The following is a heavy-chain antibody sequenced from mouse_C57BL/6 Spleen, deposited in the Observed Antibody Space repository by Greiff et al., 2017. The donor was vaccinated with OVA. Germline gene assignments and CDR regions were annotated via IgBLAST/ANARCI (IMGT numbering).Heavy chain of an antibody. CDR2: IDPNSGGT. CDR3: ARGYCSDYYAMDY. D-gene: IGHD2-13*01. Sequence: VQLQQPGAELVKPGASVKLSCKASGYTFTSYCMHWVKQRPGRGLEWIGRIDPNSGGTKYNEKFKSKATLTVDKPSSTAYMHLSSLTSKNSAVYYCARGYCSDYYAMDYWGQGTSVTVSS. V-gene: IGHV1-72*01. CDR1: GYTFTSYC. J-gene: IGHJ4*01.